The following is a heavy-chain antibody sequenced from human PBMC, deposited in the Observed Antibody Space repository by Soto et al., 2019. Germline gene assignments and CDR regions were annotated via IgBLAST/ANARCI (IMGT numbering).Heavy chain of an antibody. Sequence: SGPTLVNPTQTLTLTCTFSGFSLSTSGMRVSWIRQPPGKALEWLARIDWDDDKFYRTSLKTRLTISKDTSKNQVVLTMTNMDPVDTATYYCARIGYNSGYYYFDNWGQGTLVTVSS. CDR1: GFSLSTSGMR. CDR2: IDWDDDK. D-gene: IGHD6-19*01. V-gene: IGHV2-70*04. J-gene: IGHJ4*02. CDR3: ARIGYNSGYYYFDN.